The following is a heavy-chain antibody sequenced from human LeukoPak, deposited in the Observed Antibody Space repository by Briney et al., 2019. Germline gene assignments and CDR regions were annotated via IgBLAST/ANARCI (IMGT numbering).Heavy chain of an antibody. Sequence: SETLSLTCAVYGGSFRGYYWSWIRQPPGKGLEWIGEINHSGSTNYNPSLKSRVTISVDTSKNQFSLKLSSVTAADTAVYYCARPHTEFYGDYFDYWGQGTLVTVSS. CDR1: GGSFRGYY. J-gene: IGHJ4*02. D-gene: IGHD4-17*01. CDR2: INHSGST. CDR3: ARPHTEFYGDYFDY. V-gene: IGHV4-34*01.